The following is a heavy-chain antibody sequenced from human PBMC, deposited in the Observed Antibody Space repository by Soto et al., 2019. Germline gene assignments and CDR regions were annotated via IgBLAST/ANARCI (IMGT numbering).Heavy chain of an antibody. CDR3: ARAAPLEMATIDLYYFDY. J-gene: IGHJ4*02. D-gene: IGHD5-12*01. Sequence: QVQLVQSGAEVKKPGSSVKVSCKASGGTFGSYAISWVRQAPGQGLEWMGGIIPIFGTANYSQKFQGRVTISADESTSTAYIELSSVSSEDTAVYYCARAAPLEMATIDLYYFDYWGQGSLVSVSS. CDR2: IIPIFGTA. V-gene: IGHV1-69*01. CDR1: GGTFGSYA.